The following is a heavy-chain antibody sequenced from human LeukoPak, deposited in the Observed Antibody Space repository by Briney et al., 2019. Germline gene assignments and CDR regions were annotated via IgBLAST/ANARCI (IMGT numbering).Heavy chain of an antibody. V-gene: IGHV3-43*01. D-gene: IGHD6-19*01. CDR3: GKDISRRGMAVAED. J-gene: IGHJ4*02. CDR2: LSWDGGTK. Sequence: PGGSLRLSCAASGFTFSDFTMHWVRHAPGKGLEGISLLSWDGGTKSYADSVKGRFTISRDISRSSLYLQMTSLRADDTAFYYCGKDISRRGMAVAEDWGRGTLVTVSS. CDR1: GFTFSDFT.